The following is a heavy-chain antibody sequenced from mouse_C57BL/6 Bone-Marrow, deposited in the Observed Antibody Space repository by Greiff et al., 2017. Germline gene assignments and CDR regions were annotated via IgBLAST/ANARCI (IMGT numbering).Heavy chain of an antibody. CDR1: GFTFSNYW. V-gene: IGHV6-3*01. CDR3: TDGSSPWYFDV. Sequence: DVQLVESGGGLVQPGGSMKLSCVASGFTFSNYWMNWVRQSPEKGLEWVAQIRLKSDNYATHYAESVKGRFTISRDDSKSSVYLQMNNLRAEDTGIYYCTDGSSPWYFDVWGTGTTVTVSS. CDR2: IRLKSDNYAT. J-gene: IGHJ1*03. D-gene: IGHD1-1*01.